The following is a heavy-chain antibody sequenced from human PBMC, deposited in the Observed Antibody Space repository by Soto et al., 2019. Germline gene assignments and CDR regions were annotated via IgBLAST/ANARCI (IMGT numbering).Heavy chain of an antibody. V-gene: IGHV1-2*02. CDR1: GYPFSDNQ. D-gene: IGHD4-4*01. CDR2: INPKSDDT. J-gene: IGHJ5*02. CDR3: ARKHSLDYIRWGLDP. Sequence: ASVKVSCKASGYPFSDNQIHWLRRAPGQGLEWMGRINPKSDDTKYAQKFQGRVTMTRDTSIDTAYLVLTGLTSDDTATYYCARKHSLDYIRWGLDPWGQGTLVTV.